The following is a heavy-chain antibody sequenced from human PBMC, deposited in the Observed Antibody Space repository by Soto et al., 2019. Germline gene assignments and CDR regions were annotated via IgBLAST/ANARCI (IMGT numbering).Heavy chain of an antibody. D-gene: IGHD3-16*01. CDR3: ARHRLGLHLGTEWYMDV. V-gene: IGHV5-51*01. J-gene: IGHJ6*03. CDR2: IYPGDSDT. Sequence: PGESLKISCKGSGYSFTSYWIGWVRQMPGKGLEWMGIIYPGDSDTRYSPSFQGQVTISADKSISTAYLQWSSLKASDTAMYYCARHRLGLHLGTEWYMDVWGKGTTVTVSS. CDR1: GYSFTSYW.